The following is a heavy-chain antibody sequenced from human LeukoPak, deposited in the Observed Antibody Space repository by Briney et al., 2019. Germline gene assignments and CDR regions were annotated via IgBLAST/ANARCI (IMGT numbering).Heavy chain of an antibody. J-gene: IGHJ5*02. CDR1: GGSISSGGYY. Sequence: PSETLSLTCTVSGGSISSGGYYWSWIRQHPGKGLEWIGYIYYSGSTYYNPSLKSRVTISVGTSKNRFSLKLSSVTAADTAVYYCARDRAGEGFDPWGQGTLVTVSS. V-gene: IGHV4-31*03. CDR3: ARDRAGEGFDP. D-gene: IGHD6-19*01. CDR2: IYYSGST.